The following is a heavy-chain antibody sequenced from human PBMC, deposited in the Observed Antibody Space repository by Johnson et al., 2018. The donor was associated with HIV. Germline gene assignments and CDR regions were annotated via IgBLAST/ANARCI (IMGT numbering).Heavy chain of an antibody. CDR1: GFTFTDHY. J-gene: IGHJ3*02. Sequence: QLVESGGGLVQPGGSLRLSCAASGFTFTDHYMDWVRQAPGKGLEWVGRTRNKAHSYTTEYAASVKGSFTISRDDSKNSLYLQMNSLKSEDTAVYYCATGASSTWSLGALDIWGQGTMVTVSS. V-gene: IGHV3-72*01. D-gene: IGHD6-13*01. CDR2: TRNKAHSYTT. CDR3: ATGASSTWSLGALDI.